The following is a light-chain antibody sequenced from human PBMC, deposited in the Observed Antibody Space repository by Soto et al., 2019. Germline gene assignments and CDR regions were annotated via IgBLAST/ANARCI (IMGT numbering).Light chain of an antibody. Sequence: QPVLTQPPSVSGAPGQRVTISCTGSSSNIGASYDVHWYRQLPGTVPKLLIYSNTHRPSGVPDRFSGSKSGTSASLAITGLQPEDEADYYCQSYDNSLGSSEAFGGGTKVTVL. CDR3: QSYDNSLGSSEA. V-gene: IGLV1-40*01. CDR2: SNT. CDR1: SSNIGASYD. J-gene: IGLJ2*01.